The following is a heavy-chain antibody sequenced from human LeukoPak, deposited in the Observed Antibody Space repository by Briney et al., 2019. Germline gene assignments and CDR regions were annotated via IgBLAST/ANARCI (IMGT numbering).Heavy chain of an antibody. J-gene: IGHJ4*02. V-gene: IGHV3-21*01. CDR3: ARMGWPREGYFDY. CDR2: ISSSSSYI. CDR1: GFTFSSYS. Sequence: GVLRLSCAASGFTFSSYSMNWVRQAPGKGLEWVSSISSSSSYIYYADSVKGRFTISRDNAKNSLYLQMNSLRAEDTAVYYCARMGWPREGYFDYWGQGTLVTVSS. D-gene: IGHD2-15*01.